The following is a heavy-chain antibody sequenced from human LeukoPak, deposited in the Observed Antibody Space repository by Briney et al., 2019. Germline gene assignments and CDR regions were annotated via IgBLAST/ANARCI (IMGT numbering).Heavy chain of an antibody. CDR3: ARHGGSYTFDH. CDR1: GDSISSYY. D-gene: IGHD1-26*01. V-gene: IGHV4-59*08. CDR2: IYNSGST. Sequence: SETLSLTCSVSGDSISSYYWSWIRQPPGKELELIGYIYNSGSTNYNPSLKSRVTISKDTSKNQFSLRLNSVTAADTAVYYCARHGGSYTFDHWGREPWSPSPQ. J-gene: IGHJ4*02.